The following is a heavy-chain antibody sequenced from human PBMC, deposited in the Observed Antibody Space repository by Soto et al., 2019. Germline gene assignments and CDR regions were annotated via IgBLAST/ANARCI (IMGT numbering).Heavy chain of an antibody. D-gene: IGHD5-18*01. CDR2: ISHRGST. CDR1: GGSFSGYF. V-gene: IGHV4-34*01. CDR3: AGGGGRGYTYGYSISDESCGS. J-gene: IGHJ3*02. Sequence: LPLTCAVYGGSFSGYFWSWISQPPGKGLEWIGEISHRGSTNYNPSLKSRVTISVVTSKNQVFLKLSALAAADTAVFFCAGGGGRGYTYGYSISDESCGSWGKWKM.